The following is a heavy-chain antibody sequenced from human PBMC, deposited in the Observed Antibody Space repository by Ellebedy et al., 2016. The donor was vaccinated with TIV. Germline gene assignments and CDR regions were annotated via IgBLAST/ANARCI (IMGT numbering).Heavy chain of an antibody. Sequence: PGGSLRLSCAASGFAFGSYPMTWVRQAPGKGLQWVSVISGGVETTSYADSVKGRFTISRDNSKNMLFLQMNSLRAEDTALYYCAKGRKLIRSSSLDYWGQGTLVTVSS. J-gene: IGHJ4*02. V-gene: IGHV3-23*01. CDR3: AKGRKLIRSSSLDY. CDR1: GFAFGSYP. CDR2: ISGGVETT. D-gene: IGHD3-22*01.